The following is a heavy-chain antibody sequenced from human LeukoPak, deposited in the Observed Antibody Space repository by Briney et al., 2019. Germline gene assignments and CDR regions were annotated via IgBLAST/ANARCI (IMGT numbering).Heavy chain of an antibody. V-gene: IGHV4-59*01. CDR1: GGYINNYY. CDR3: ARYGSGSYHFDY. D-gene: IGHD3-10*01. J-gene: IGHJ4*02. Sequence: KSSETLSLTCTVSGGYINNYYWSWIRQPPGKGLEWIGFIYYSGSTNYNPSLKSRLTISVDTSKNQFSLKLSSVTAADTAVYYCARYGSGSYHFDYWGQGTLVTVSS. CDR2: IYYSGST.